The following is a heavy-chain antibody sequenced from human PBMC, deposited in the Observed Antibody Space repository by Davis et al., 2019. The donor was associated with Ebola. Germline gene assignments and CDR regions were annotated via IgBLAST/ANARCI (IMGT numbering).Heavy chain of an antibody. D-gene: IGHD1-26*01. CDR2: ISAGGTAP. J-gene: IGHJ4*02. V-gene: IGHV3-23*01. CDR3: ARQQSGSYSL. Sequence: PGGSLRLSCAASEFTFSSYGMTWVRQAPGKGLEWVSSISAGGTAPYYADSVKGRFTISRDDSKNTLYLQMNSLRAEDTAVYYCARQQSGSYSLWGQGTLLTVSS. CDR1: EFTFSSYG.